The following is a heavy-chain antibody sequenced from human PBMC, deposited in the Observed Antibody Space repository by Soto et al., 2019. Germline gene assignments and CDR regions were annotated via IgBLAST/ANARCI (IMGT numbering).Heavy chain of an antibody. CDR1: GGSISSSSYY. CDR3: ARRDYGDYAYYFDY. J-gene: IGHJ4*02. CDR2: IYYSGST. Sequence: SETLSLTCTVSGGSISSSSYYWGWIRQPPGKGLEWIGSIYYSGSTYYNPSLKSRVTISVDTSKNQFSLKLSSVTAADTAVYYCARRDYGDYAYYFDYWGQGTLVTVSS. V-gene: IGHV4-39*01. D-gene: IGHD4-17*01.